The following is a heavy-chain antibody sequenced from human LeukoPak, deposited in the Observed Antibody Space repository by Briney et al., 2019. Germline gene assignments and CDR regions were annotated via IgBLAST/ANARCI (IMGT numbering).Heavy chain of an antibody. J-gene: IGHJ4*02. V-gene: IGHV3-74*01. Sequence: PGGSLRPSCIASGFSFSGHWMHWARQLPGKGLVWVSRISPTGSTTSYADSVKGRFTISRDNSKNTVFLQMNSLGAEDTAVYYCAKPRSGWGEFDYWGQGTLVTVSS. CDR1: GFSFSGHW. CDR2: ISPTGSTT. CDR3: AKPRSGWGEFDY. D-gene: IGHD6-19*01.